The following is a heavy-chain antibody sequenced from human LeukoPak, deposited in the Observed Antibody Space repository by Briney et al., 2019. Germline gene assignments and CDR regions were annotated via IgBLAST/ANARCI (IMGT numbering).Heavy chain of an antibody. Sequence: SETLSLTCTVSGGSISSYYWSWIRQPPGKGLEWIGSIYYTGSTYDNPSLKSRVTIDTSKNQFSLKLSSVTAADTAVYYCARRGGSGRAFDYWGQGTLVTVSS. CDR1: GGSISSYY. D-gene: IGHD1-26*01. J-gene: IGHJ4*02. CDR3: ARRGGSGRAFDY. CDR2: IYYTGST. V-gene: IGHV4-59*04.